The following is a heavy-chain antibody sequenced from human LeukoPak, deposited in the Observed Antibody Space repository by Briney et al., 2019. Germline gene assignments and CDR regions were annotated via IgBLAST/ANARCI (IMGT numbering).Heavy chain of an antibody. V-gene: IGHV3-30*18. J-gene: IGHJ4*02. CDR2: ISYDGSNK. D-gene: IGHD6-19*01. CDR1: GFTFSSYG. CDR3: AKDGLFLIAVAGTEFDY. Sequence: GGSLRLSCAASGFTFSSYGMHWVRQALGKGLEWVAVISYDGSNKYYADSVKGRFTISRDNSKNTLYLQMNSLRAEDTAVYYCAKDGLFLIAVAGTEFDYWGQGTLVTVSS.